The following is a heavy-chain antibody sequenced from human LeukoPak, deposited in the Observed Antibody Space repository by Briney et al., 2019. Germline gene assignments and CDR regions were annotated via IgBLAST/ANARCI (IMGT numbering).Heavy chain of an antibody. CDR2: INHSGST. CDR1: GGSFSGYY. J-gene: IGHJ3*02. CDR3: ARLYYYGSGSYSDAFDI. D-gene: IGHD3-10*01. Sequence: SETLSLTCAVYGGSFSGYYWSWIRQPPGKGLEWIWEINHSGSTNYNPSLKSRVTISVDTSKNQFSLKLSSVTAADTAVYYCARLYYYGSGSYSDAFDIWGQGTMVTVSS. V-gene: IGHV4-34*01.